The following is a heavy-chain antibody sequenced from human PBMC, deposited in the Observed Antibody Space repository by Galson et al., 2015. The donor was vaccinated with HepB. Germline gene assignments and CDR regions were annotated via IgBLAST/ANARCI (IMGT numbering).Heavy chain of an antibody. D-gene: IGHD3-10*01. V-gene: IGHV3-30*18. CDR3: AKDLTMVRGVIINAFADY. CDR2: ISYDGSNK. Sequence: SLRLSCAASGFTFSSYGMHWVRQAPGKGLEWVAVISYDGSNKYYADSVKGRFTISRDNSKNTLYLQMNSLRAEDTAVYYCAKDLTMVRGVIINAFADYWGQGTLVTVSS. J-gene: IGHJ4*02. CDR1: GFTFSSYG.